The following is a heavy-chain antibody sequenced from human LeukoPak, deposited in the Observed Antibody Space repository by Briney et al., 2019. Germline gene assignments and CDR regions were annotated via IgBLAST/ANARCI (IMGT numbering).Heavy chain of an antibody. Sequence: PSETLSLTCAVYGGSFSGYYWSWIRQPPGKGLEWIGEINHSGSTNYNPSLKSRVTTSVDTSKNQFSLRLSSVTAADTAVYYCARGLSYYYYYGMDVWGQGTTVTVSS. V-gene: IGHV4-34*01. CDR2: INHSGST. J-gene: IGHJ6*02. D-gene: IGHD5-18*01. CDR3: ARGLSYYYYYGMDV. CDR1: GGSFSGYY.